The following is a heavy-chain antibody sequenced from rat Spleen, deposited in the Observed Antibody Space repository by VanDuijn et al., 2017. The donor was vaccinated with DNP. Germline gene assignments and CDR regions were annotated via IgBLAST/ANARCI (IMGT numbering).Heavy chain of an antibody. Sequence: EVQLVESGGGLVQPRRSLKLSCAASGFTFSDYNMAWVRQAPKKGLEWVATISYDGSSTYYRDSVKGRFTISRDNAKSTLYLQMDSLRSEDTATYYGATRYNNFFDYWGQGVMVTVSS. CDR3: ATRYNNFFDY. D-gene: IGHD1-10*01. CDR2: ISYDGSST. J-gene: IGHJ2*01. V-gene: IGHV5-7*01. CDR1: GFTFSDYN.